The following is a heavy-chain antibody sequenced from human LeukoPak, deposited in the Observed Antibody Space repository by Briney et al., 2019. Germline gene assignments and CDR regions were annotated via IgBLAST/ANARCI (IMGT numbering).Heavy chain of an antibody. Sequence: SETLSLTCTVSGGSISSYYWSWIRQPAGKGLERIGRIYTSGSTNYNPSLKSRVTMSVDTSKNQFSLKLSSVTAADTAVYYCARVEEGYGSGRRENYYYYYMDVWGKGTTVTISS. CDR1: GGSISSYY. CDR3: ARVEEGYGSGRRENYYYYYMDV. V-gene: IGHV4-4*07. J-gene: IGHJ6*03. D-gene: IGHD3-10*01. CDR2: IYTSGST.